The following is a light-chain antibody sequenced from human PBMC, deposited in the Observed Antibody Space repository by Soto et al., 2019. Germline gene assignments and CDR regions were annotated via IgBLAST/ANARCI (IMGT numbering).Light chain of an antibody. Sequence: AIQLTQSPSSLSASVGDRVAITCRASQAISNALAWYQQKPGRPPILLIYDVSTLESGVPSRFSGSGSGTDFTLTIRSLQPEDCATYFCQQFRASPFTFGGGTRVDIK. CDR1: QAISNA. V-gene: IGKV1-13*02. CDR2: DVS. CDR3: QQFRASPFT. J-gene: IGKJ4*01.